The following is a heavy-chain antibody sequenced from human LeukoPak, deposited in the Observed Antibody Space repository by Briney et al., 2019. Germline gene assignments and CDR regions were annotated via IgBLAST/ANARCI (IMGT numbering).Heavy chain of an antibody. CDR3: ARGSGSYLFDY. CDR2: INHSGST. V-gene: IGHV4-34*01. Sequence: SETLSLTCAVYGGSFSGYYWSWIRQPPGKGLEWIGEINHSGSTNYNPSLKSRVTISVDTSKNQFSLKLSSVTAADTAVYYCARGSGSYLFDYWGQGTLVTVSS. CDR1: GGSFSGYY. J-gene: IGHJ4*02. D-gene: IGHD1-26*01.